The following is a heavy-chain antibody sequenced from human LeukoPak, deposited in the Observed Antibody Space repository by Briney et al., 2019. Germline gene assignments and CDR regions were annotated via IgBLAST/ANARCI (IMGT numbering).Heavy chain of an antibody. V-gene: IGHV3-23*01. CDR1: GFTLSAYA. Sequence: RGSLRLSSAASGFTLSAYAMSWVRPATGKGLEWGSTLSGSGDSTYYADSVKGRVTISRDNSKSTLYLQMDGLRAEDTAVYYCAKDLFDGSGYYSDAFDIWGQETMVTVSS. J-gene: IGHJ3*02. CDR3: AKDLFDGSGYYSDAFDI. CDR2: LSGSGDST. D-gene: IGHD3-22*01.